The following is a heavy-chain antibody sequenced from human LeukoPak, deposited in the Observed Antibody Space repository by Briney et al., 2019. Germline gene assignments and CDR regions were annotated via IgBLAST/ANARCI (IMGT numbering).Heavy chain of an antibody. J-gene: IGHJ6*03. V-gene: IGHV1-46*01. D-gene: IGHD2-2*01. Sequence: GASVKVSCKASGYTFTSYYMHWVRQAPGQGLEWMGIINPSGGSTSYAQKFQGRVTMTRDMSTSTVYMELSSLRSEDTAVYYCARGEGDIVVVPAAPYMDVWGKGTTVTVSS. CDR1: GYTFTSYY. CDR2: INPSGGST. CDR3: ARGEGDIVVVPAAPYMDV.